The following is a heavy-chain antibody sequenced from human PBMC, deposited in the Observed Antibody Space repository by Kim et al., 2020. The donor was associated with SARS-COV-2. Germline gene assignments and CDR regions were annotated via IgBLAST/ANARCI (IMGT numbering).Heavy chain of an antibody. Sequence: GGSLRLSCATSGFTFSAYDMNWVRQAPGKGLEWLSFITKTSSTIYYADSVKGRFTISRDNAKNSLYLQMGRLTDEDTAVYFCVSDRWGGAFDFWGQRT. CDR1: GFTFSAYD. D-gene: IGHD3-16*01. CDR2: ITKTSSTI. CDR3: VSDRWGGAFDF. V-gene: IGHV3-48*02. J-gene: IGHJ3*01.